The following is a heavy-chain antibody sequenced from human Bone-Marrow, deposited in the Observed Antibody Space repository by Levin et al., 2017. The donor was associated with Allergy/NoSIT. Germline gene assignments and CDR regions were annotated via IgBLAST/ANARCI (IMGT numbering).Heavy chain of an antibody. Sequence: LSLTCAASGFPFSGYWMTWVRQAPGKGLEWVANIKQDGSEKNYVDSVKGRFTISRDNAKTSLDLQMNSLRVEDTAVYYCARDRTGSYSSPVYFDYWGQGTLVTVSS. CDR1: GFPFSGYW. J-gene: IGHJ4*02. D-gene: IGHD1-26*01. V-gene: IGHV3-7*01. CDR2: IKQDGSEK. CDR3: ARDRTGSYSSPVYFDY.